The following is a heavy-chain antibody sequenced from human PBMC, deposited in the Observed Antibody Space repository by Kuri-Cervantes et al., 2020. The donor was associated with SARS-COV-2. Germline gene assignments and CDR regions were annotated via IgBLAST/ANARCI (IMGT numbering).Heavy chain of an antibody. Sequence: SQTLSLTCAVYGGSFSGYYWSWIRQPPGKGLEWIGEINHSGSTNYNPSLKSRVTISVDTSKNQFSLKLSSVTAADTAVYYCARNVLTGYQDYYYYMDVWGKGTTVTVSS. V-gene: IGHV4-34*01. CDR1: GGSFSGYY. CDR2: INHSGST. J-gene: IGHJ6*03. CDR3: ARNVLTGYQDYYYYMDV. D-gene: IGHD3-9*01.